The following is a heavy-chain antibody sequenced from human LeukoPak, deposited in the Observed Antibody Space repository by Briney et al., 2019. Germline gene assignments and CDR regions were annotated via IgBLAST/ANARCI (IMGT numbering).Heavy chain of an antibody. D-gene: IGHD3-16*01. CDR1: GYTFTGYY. CDR3: ARAGGGLDY. CDR2: INPNTGGT. V-gene: IGHV1-2*02. J-gene: IGHJ4*02. Sequence: ASVKVSCKASGYTFTGYYMLWVRQAPGQGLEWMGWINPNTGGTNYAQTFQGRVTMTRDTSISTAYMELSRLRSDDTAVYYCARAGGGLDYWGQGTLVTVPS.